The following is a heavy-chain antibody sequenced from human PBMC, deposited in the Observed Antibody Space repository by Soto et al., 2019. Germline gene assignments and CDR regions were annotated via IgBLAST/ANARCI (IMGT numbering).Heavy chain of an antibody. CDR2: ISYDGSNK. J-gene: IGHJ4*02. Sequence: GGSLRLSCAASGFTFSSYGMHWVRQAPGKGLEWVAVISYDGSNKYYADSVKGRFTISRDNSKNTLYLQMNSLRAGDTAVYYGAKGLNWNNAPNLNNGAQGTLVTVS. CDR1: GFTFSSYG. V-gene: IGHV3-30*18. CDR3: AKGLNWNNAPNLNN. D-gene: IGHD1-20*01.